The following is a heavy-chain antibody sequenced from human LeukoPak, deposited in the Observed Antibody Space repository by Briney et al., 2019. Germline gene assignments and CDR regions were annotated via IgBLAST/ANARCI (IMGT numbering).Heavy chain of an antibody. J-gene: IGHJ1*01. CDR2: ISGGGDST. V-gene: IGHV3-23*01. CDR1: GFTFSSYA. CDR3: AKDRGYYGSGSYKEYFQH. Sequence: PGGSLRPSCAASGFTFSSYAMGWVRQAPGKGLEWVSTISGGGDSTFYADSVTGRFTISRDNSKDTQYMQMNNLRAEDTAVYYCAKDRGYYGSGSYKEYFQHWGQGTLVTVSS. D-gene: IGHD3-10*01.